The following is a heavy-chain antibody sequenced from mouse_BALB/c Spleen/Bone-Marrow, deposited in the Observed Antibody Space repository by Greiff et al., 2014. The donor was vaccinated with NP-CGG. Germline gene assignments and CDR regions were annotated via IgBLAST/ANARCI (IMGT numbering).Heavy chain of an antibody. CDR3: AREGDYYGGSAY. Sequence: VQLQESGPPLVRPGASVKISCKASWYTFTSYWVHWVKQRPGQGLEGIGTIDPSDSETRLNQKFKDKATLTVDKSSSTAYMQLSSPTSEDSAVYYCAREGDYYGGSAYWGQGTLVTVSA. J-gene: IGHJ3*01. CDR1: WYTFTSYW. V-gene: IGHV1S126*01. D-gene: IGHD1-1*01. CDR2: IDPSDSET.